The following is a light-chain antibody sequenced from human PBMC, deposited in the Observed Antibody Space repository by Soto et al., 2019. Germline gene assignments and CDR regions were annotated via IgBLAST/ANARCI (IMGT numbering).Light chain of an antibody. CDR2: GAS. CDR1: QSVSSSY. J-gene: IGKJ4*01. Sequence: EIVLTQSPGTLSLSPGERATLSCRASQSVSSSYLAWYQQKPGQAPRLLIYGASSKATGIPDRFSGSGSGTDFTLPISRLEPEDFAVYYCHQYDSSPLTFGGGTKVELK. V-gene: IGKV3-20*01. CDR3: HQYDSSPLT.